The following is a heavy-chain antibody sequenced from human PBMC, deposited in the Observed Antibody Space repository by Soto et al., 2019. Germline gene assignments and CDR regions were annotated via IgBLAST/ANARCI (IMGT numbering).Heavy chain of an antibody. CDR3: ARQGPRTYCSSTSCYGDYFDY. J-gene: IGHJ4*02. D-gene: IGHD2-2*01. Sequence: GESLKISCKGSGYSFTSYWIGWVRQMPGKGLEWMGIIYPGDSDTRYSPSFQGQVTISADKSISTAYLQWSSLKASDTAMYYCARQGPRTYCSSTSCYGDYFDYWGQGTLVTVSS. CDR1: GYSFTSYW. V-gene: IGHV5-51*01. CDR2: IYPGDSDT.